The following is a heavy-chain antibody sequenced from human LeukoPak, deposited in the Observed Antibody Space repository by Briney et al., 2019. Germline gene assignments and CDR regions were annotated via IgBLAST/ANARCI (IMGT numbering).Heavy chain of an antibody. Sequence: GGSLRLSCAASGFTFSSYEMNWVRQAPGKGLEWVSYISSSGSTIYYADSVKGRFTISRDNAKNSLYLQMNSLRAEDTAVYYCAREYSYASRYYYYYYMDVWGKGTTVTISS. J-gene: IGHJ6*03. CDR2: ISSSGSTI. CDR1: GFTFSSYE. V-gene: IGHV3-48*03. CDR3: AREYSYASRYYYYYYMDV. D-gene: IGHD5-18*01.